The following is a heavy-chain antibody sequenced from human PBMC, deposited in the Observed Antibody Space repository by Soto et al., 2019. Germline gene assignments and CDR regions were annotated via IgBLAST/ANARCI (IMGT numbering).Heavy chain of an antibody. V-gene: IGHV1-18*01. J-gene: IGHJ6*02. CDR1: GYTFTSYG. Sequence: QVQLVQSGAEVKKPGASVKVSCKASGYTFTSYGISWVRQAPGQGLEWMGWISAYNGNTNYAQKLQGRVTMTTDTSTSTAYMELRSLRSDDTAVYYCARDGEGYGGYPREYYYYCMDVWGQGTTVTVSS. CDR2: ISAYNGNT. CDR3: ARDGEGYGGYPREYYYYCMDV. D-gene: IGHD4-17*01.